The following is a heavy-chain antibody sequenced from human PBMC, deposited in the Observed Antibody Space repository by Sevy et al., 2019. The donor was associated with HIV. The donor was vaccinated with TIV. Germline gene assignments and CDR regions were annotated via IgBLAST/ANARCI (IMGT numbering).Heavy chain of an antibody. CDR1: GFTFSKYW. Sequence: GGSLRLSCAASGFTFSKYWMGWVRQAPGKGLEWVANINQDGGEKYYVDSVKGRFTISRDNAKNSLYLQMNSLRAEDTAVYFCARDGGNYSFHYWGQGTLVTVSS. CDR3: ARDGGNYSFHY. CDR2: INQDGGEK. V-gene: IGHV3-7*01. D-gene: IGHD1-26*01. J-gene: IGHJ4*02.